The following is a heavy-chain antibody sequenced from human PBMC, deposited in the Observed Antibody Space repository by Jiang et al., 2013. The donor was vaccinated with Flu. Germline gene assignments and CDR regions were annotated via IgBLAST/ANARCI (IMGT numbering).Heavy chain of an antibody. D-gene: IGHD4-17*01. V-gene: IGHV3-15*01. Sequence: PVKGRFTISRDDSKNTLYLQMNSLKTEDTAVYYCTTDVAYDYGDYNNWFDPWGQGTLVTVSS. J-gene: IGHJ5*02. CDR3: TTDVAYDYGDYNNWFDP.